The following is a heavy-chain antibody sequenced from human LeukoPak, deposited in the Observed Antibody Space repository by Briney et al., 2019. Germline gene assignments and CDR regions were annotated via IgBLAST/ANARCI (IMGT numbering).Heavy chain of an antibody. CDR3: ARDPMMGYDY. V-gene: IGHV3-30*02. J-gene: IGHJ4*02. CDR1: GFIFNTYV. CDR2: IRYDGTNK. D-gene: IGHD3-22*01. Sequence: GGSLRLSCAASGFIFNTYVMHWVRQAPGKGLEWVAFIRYDGTNKYYADSVKGRFTISRDNFKNTLYLKMNNLRAEDTAVYYCARDPMMGYDYWGQGTLVTVSS.